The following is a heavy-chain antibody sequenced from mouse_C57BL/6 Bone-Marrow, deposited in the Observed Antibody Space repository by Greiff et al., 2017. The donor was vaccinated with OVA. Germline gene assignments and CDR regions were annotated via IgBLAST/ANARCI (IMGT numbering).Heavy chain of an antibody. J-gene: IGHJ4*01. V-gene: IGHV2-9-1*01. CDR2: IWTGGGT. CDR1: GFSLTSYA. CDR3: ARNKALIYYYGSSYAMDY. Sequence: QVHVKQSGPGLVAPSQSLSITCTVSGFSLTSYAISWVRQPPGKGLEWLGVIWTGGGTNYNSALKSRLSISKDNSKSQVFLKMNSLQTDDTARYYCARNKALIYYYGSSYAMDYWGQGTSVTVSS. D-gene: IGHD1-1*01.